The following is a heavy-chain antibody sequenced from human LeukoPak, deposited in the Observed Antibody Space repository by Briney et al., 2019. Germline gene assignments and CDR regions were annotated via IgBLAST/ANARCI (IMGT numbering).Heavy chain of an antibody. CDR1: GGSVSGYY. CDR3: ARAVSGRFDY. J-gene: IGHJ4*02. D-gene: IGHD6-19*01. Sequence: PSETLSLTCAVDGGSVSGYYWSWIRQPPGKGLEWIGEINHSGSTNYNPPLKSRVTISVDTSKNQFSLRLSSVTAADTAIYYCARAVSGRFDYWGQGTLVTVSS. CDR2: INHSGST. V-gene: IGHV4-34*01.